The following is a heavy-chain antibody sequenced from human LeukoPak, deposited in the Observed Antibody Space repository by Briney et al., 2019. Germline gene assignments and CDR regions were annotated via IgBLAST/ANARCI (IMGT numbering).Heavy chain of an antibody. J-gene: IGHJ4*02. Sequence: ASVKVSCKASGYTFTSYAMNWVRQAPGQGLEWMGWINTNTGNPTYAQGFTGRFVFSLDTSVSTAYLQISSLKAEDTAVYYCARGLLWFGELLSRSPAPDYWGQGTLVTVSS. CDR3: ARGLLWFGELLSRSPAPDY. V-gene: IGHV7-4-1*02. D-gene: IGHD3-10*01. CDR1: GYTFTSYA. CDR2: INTNTGNP.